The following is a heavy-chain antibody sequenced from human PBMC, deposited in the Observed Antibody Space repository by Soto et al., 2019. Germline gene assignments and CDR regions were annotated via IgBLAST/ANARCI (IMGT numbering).Heavy chain of an antibody. CDR2: IDPSDSYT. J-gene: IGHJ6*02. CDR3: ARLAMATRRGYYGMDV. CDR1: GYKFTSYW. D-gene: IGHD5-12*01. Sequence: GESLKISCKGSGYKFTSYWISWVRQKPGKGLEWMGRIDPSDSYTNYSPSFQGHVTISADKSISTAYLQWSSLKASDTAMYYCARLAMATRRGYYGMDVWGQGTTVTVSS. V-gene: IGHV5-10-1*01.